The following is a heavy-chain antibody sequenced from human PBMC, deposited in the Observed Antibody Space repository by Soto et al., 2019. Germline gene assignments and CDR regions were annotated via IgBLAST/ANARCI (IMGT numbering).Heavy chain of an antibody. V-gene: IGHV1-2*04. J-gene: IGHJ6*02. CDR1: GYSFTDYH. CDR3: ARGDSTDCSNGVCSFFYNHDMDV. Sequence: ASVKVSCKASGYSFTDYHIHWVRQAPGQGLEWLGRINPKGGGTSTAQKFQGWVTMTTDTSISTASMELTRLTSDDAAIYYCARGDSTDCSNGVCSFFYNHDMDVWGQGTTVTVSS. CDR2: INPKGGGT. D-gene: IGHD2-8*01.